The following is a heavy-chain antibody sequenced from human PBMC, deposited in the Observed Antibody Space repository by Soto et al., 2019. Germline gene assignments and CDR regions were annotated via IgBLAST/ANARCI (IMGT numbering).Heavy chain of an antibody. CDR3: ASGHDANKVRY. Sequence: QVQLQESGPGLVKPSGTLSLTCVVSGVSISSHEWWTWVRQPPGKGLEWIGESHESGNTNYNSSPGRRVTISVDKSKNQFSLKLTSVTAADTAIYFCASGHDANKVRYWGQGTLVTVSS. D-gene: IGHD1-1*01. CDR2: SHESGNT. CDR1: GVSISSHEW. V-gene: IGHV4-4*02. J-gene: IGHJ4*02.